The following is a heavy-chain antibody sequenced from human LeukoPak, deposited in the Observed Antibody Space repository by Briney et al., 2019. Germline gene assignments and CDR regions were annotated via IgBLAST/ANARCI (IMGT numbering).Heavy chain of an antibody. V-gene: IGHV1-2*02. CDR2: INPNSGGT. CDR3: ARDSDTVTNYWYFDL. D-gene: IGHD4-11*01. CDR1: GYTFTGYY. Sequence: GASVKVSCKASGYTFTGYYMHWVRQAPGQGLEWMGWINPNSGGTNYAQKFQGRVTMTRDTSISTAYMELSRLRSDDTAVYYCARDSDTVTNYWYFDLWGRGTLVIVSS. J-gene: IGHJ2*01.